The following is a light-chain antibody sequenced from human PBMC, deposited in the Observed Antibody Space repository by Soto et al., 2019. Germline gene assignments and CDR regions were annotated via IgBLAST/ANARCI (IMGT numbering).Light chain of an antibody. CDR2: EVI. J-gene: IGLJ2*01. Sequence: QSVLTQPASVSGSPGQSITISCTGTSSDVGGYNYVSWYQQHPGKAPKLMIYEVINRPSGVSNRFSGSKSGNTASLTISGLQAEDQADYYCSSYTSSSTVVFGGGTKLTVL. CDR1: SSDVGGYNY. V-gene: IGLV2-14*01. CDR3: SSYTSSSTVV.